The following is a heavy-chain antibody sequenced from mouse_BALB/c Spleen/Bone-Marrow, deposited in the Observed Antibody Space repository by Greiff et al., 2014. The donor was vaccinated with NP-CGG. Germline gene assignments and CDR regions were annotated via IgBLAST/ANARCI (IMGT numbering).Heavy chain of an antibody. CDR2: ILPGRGSP. CDR1: GYTFTNYW. CDR3: ARKGALRAMDY. V-gene: IGHV1-9*01. J-gene: IGHJ4*01. Sequence: VKLVESGAELMRPGASVKISCKASGYTFTNYWIEWVKRRPGHGLEWIGEILPGRGSPNYNEKFKGKATFALDTSSNTPYMQLRSLTSEDSAVYYCARKGALRAMDYWGQGSSVTVSS.